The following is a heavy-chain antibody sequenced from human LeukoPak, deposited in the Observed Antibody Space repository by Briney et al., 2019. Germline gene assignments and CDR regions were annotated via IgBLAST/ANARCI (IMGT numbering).Heavy chain of an antibody. CDR1: GYTFTGYH. J-gene: IGHJ1*01. CDR2: INPNSGGT. Sequence: ASVKVSCKASGYTFTGYHMHWVRQATGQGLEWMGRINPNSGGTNYAQKFQGRVTMSRDTSISTAYMELTRLRSDDTAVYYCAAGGSSSSSDEFFQHWGQGTLVTVSS. CDR3: AAGGSSSSSDEFFQH. D-gene: IGHD6-6*01. V-gene: IGHV1-2*06.